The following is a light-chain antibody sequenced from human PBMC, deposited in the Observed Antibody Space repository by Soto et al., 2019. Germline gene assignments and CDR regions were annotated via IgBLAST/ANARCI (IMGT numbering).Light chain of an antibody. CDR1: RGVSANY. Sequence: ENLLRQSPGTMSLSPGEGATLSCRASRGVSANYLAWYQQKPGQAPRLLIFGASIRVTGIPDRFIGSGSGTDFTLTISRLEPEDFAVYYCQHYVTSLTTFGQGTKVDIK. CDR3: QHYVTSLTT. CDR2: GAS. V-gene: IGKV3-20*01. J-gene: IGKJ1*01.